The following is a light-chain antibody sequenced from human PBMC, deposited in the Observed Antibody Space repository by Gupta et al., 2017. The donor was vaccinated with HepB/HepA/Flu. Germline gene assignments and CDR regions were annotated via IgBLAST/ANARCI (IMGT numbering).Light chain of an antibody. CDR3: QQYNKWPPLT. CDR1: QSINNN. J-gene: IGKJ4*01. CDR2: GAS. Sequence: EIVMTQSPATLSVSPGERATLSCRASQSINNNLAWYQQKPGQAPRLLIYGASTRATGIPARFSGSGYGKEFPLTISSRQSEDFAVYYCQQYNKWPPLTFGGGTKVEIK. V-gene: IGKV3-15*01.